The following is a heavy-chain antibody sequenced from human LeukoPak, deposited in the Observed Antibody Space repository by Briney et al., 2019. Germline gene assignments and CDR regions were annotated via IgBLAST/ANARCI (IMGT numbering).Heavy chain of an antibody. Sequence: GASVKVSCKASGYTFTGYYMHWVRRAPGQGLEWMGWISAYNGNTNYAQKLQGRVTMTTDTSTSTAYMELRSLRSDDTAVYYCARDREVRRRHISGSYFLAAHSRAGFDPWGQGTLVTVSS. D-gene: IGHD3-10*01. V-gene: IGHV1-18*04. J-gene: IGHJ5*02. CDR1: GYTFTGYY. CDR3: ARDREVRRRHISGSYFLAAHSRAGFDP. CDR2: ISAYNGNT.